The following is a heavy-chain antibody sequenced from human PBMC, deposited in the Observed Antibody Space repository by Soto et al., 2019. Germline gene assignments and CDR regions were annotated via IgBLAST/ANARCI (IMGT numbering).Heavy chain of an antibody. CDR1: GGTFSSYA. J-gene: IGHJ6*02. D-gene: IGHD5-12*01. V-gene: IGHV1-69*06. Sequence: SVKVSCKASGGTFSSYAISWVRQAPGQGLEWMGGIIPIFGTANYAQKFQGRVTITADKSTSTAYMELSSLRSEDTAVYYCARRGYDYDYYYGMDVWGQGTTVTVSS. CDR2: IIPIFGTA. CDR3: ARRGYDYDYYYGMDV.